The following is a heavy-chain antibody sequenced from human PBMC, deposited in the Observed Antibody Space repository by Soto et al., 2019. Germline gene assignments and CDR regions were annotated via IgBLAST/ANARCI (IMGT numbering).Heavy chain of an antibody. CDR1: GFTFRNNV. CDR3: AKNGLDNSPSAIDS. J-gene: IGHJ4*02. V-gene: IGHV3-23*01. D-gene: IGHD2-8*01. Sequence: EVQLLESGGGLAQPGGSLRLSCAASGFTFRNNVLSWVRQAPGKGLDWVSGITGSGRDTYYADSVKGRVTISRDNSKNMVFLQMSSLRAEDTAIYYCAKNGLDNSPSAIDSWGPGTLVTVSS. CDR2: ITGSGRDT.